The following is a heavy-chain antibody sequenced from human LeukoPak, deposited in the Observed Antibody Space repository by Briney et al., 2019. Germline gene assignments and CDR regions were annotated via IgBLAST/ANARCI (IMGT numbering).Heavy chain of an antibody. CDR3: ATIGAYSSSSYFDY. D-gene: IGHD6-6*01. CDR1: GYTFTGYY. J-gene: IGHJ4*02. Sequence: GASVKVSCKASGYTFTGYYMHWVRQAPGQGLEWMGWINPNSGGTNYAQKFQGRVTMTRDTSISTAYMELSSLRSEDTAVYYCATIGAYSSSSYFDYWGQGTLVTVSS. V-gene: IGHV1-2*02. CDR2: INPNSGGT.